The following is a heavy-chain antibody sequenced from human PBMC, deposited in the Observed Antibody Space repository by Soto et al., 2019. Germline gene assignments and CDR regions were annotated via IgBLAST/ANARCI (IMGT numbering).Heavy chain of an antibody. Sequence: VASVKVSCKASGFTFTSSAVQWVRQARGQRLEWIGWIVVGSGNTNYAQKFQERVTITRDMSTSTAYMELKSVTPEDTAVYYCVRDRYSSSGWFDPWGQGTPVTVSS. V-gene: IGHV1-58*01. D-gene: IGHD3-10*01. CDR1: GFTFTSSA. CDR2: IVVGSGNT. CDR3: VRDRYSSSGWFDP. J-gene: IGHJ5*02.